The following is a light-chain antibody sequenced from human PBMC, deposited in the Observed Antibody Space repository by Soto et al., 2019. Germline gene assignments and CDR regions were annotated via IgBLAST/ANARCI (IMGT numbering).Light chain of an antibody. V-gene: IGKV3-15*01. CDR1: QSVSSN. CDR3: QQYNNWPPT. CDR2: GAS. J-gene: IGKJ1*01. Sequence: EIVMTQSPATLSVSPGERATLSCRASQSVSSNLAWYQQKPGQAPRLLIYGASTRATGIPARFSGSGSGTEFTRPIRSLQSADFAVYYRQQYNNWPPTFGQGTKVEIK.